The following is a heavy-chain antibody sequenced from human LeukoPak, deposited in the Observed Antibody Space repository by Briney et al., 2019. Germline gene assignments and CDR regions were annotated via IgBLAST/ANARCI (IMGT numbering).Heavy chain of an antibody. V-gene: IGHV3-30*04. Sequence: GGSLRLSCAASGFTFSSYAMHWVRQAPGKGLEWVAVIANDGRDKKYADSVRGRFTISRDNSKNTVYLQMNSLRAEDTAVFYCVKDMKIKAAGYYFDYWGQGTLVTVSS. CDR3: VKDMKIKAAGYYFDY. D-gene: IGHD6-13*01. J-gene: IGHJ4*02. CDR2: IANDGRDK. CDR1: GFTFSSYA.